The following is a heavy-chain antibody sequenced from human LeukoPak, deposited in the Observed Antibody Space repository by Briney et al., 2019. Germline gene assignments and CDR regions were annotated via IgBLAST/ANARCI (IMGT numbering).Heavy chain of an antibody. CDR1: GFTFNTYT. CDR2: ITGNGVST. V-gene: IGHV3-23*01. Sequence: GGSLRLSCAASGFTFNTYTMNWVRLVAGKRLELVSLITGNGVSTYYADSVKGRFTISRDNSKNTLYLQMNSLRAEDTAVYYCAKGLHSSSWYSDSWGQGTLVTVSS. J-gene: IGHJ4*02. D-gene: IGHD6-13*01. CDR3: AKGLHSSSWYSDS.